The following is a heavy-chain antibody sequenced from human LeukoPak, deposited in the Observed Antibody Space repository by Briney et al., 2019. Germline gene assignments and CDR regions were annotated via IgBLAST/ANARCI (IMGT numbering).Heavy chain of an antibody. V-gene: IGHV4-34*01. D-gene: IGHD6-6*01. CDR3: ARALVIVARYNYYYYGMDV. Sequence: SETLSLTCAVYGGSFSGYYWSWIRQPPGKGLEWIGEINHSGSTNYNPSLKSRVTISVDTSKNQFSLKLSSVTAADTAVYYCARALVIVARYNYYYYGMDVWGQGTTVTVSS. CDR1: GGSFSGYY. J-gene: IGHJ6*02. CDR2: INHSGST.